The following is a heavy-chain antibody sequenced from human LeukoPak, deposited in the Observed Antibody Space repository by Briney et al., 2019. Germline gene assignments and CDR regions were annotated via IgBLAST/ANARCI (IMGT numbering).Heavy chain of an antibody. J-gene: IGHJ4*02. CDR2: INSDGSST. CDR3: ATTREAIRN. CDR1: GFTFSSYW. Sequence: GGSLRLSCAASGFTFSSYWMHWVRQAPGKGLVWVSRINSDGSSTNYADSVKGRCTISRDNARNTLYLQMNSLRAEDTAVYYCATTREAIRNWGQGTLVTVSS. D-gene: IGHD5-12*01. V-gene: IGHV3-74*01.